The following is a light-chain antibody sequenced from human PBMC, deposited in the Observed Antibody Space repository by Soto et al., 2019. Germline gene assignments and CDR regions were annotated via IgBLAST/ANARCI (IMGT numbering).Light chain of an antibody. CDR1: PSVTNY. CDR3: QQRNIWPPVT. Sequence: PGERATLSCRASPSVTNYLAWYQQKPGQPPRLLIYGAFNRAAGIPARFSGSGSGTDFTLTISSLEPEDSAVYYCQQRNIWPPVTFGQGTRLEIK. J-gene: IGKJ5*01. CDR2: GAF. V-gene: IGKV3-11*01.